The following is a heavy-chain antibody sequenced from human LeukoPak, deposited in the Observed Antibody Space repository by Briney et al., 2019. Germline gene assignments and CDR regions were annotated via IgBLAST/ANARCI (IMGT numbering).Heavy chain of an antibody. J-gene: IGHJ4*02. V-gene: IGHV4-59*01. CDR1: GGSISSYY. Sequence: SETLSLTCTVSGGSISSYYWSWIRQPPGKGLEWIGYIYYTGSTNYNPSLKGRVTISVDTSKNQFSLRLSSVTAADTAIYYCARDKRDSSSFDYWGQGTLVTVSS. CDR3: ARDKRDSSSFDY. CDR2: IYYTGST. D-gene: IGHD6-6*01.